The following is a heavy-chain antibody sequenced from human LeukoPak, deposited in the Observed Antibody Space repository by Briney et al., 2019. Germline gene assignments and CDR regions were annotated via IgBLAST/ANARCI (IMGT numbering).Heavy chain of an antibody. D-gene: IGHD6-19*01. V-gene: IGHV5-10-1*01. CDR2: IDPSDSYT. Sequence: GGSLRISFKGSGYRFTTYWITWGRQMPGKGLEWMGRIDPSDSYTTYTPSFQVPFTISAATSIRTAYLHWSSLKAPATAMYSCTRQRSGWPLDFCGQGTLVTVSS. CDR1: GYRFTTYW. CDR3: TRQRSGWPLDF. J-gene: IGHJ4*02.